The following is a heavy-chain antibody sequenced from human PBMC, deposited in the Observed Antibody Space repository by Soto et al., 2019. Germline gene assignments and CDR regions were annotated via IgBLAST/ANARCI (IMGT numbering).Heavy chain of an antibody. CDR3: ARRYNWNDGAAFDI. V-gene: IGHV4-30-2*01. CDR1: GGSISSGGYS. CDR2: IYHSGST. D-gene: IGHD1-20*01. Sequence: SETLSLTCAVSGGSISSGGYSWSWIRQPPGKGLEWIGYIYHSGSTYYNPSLKSRVTISVDRSKNQFSLKLSSVTAADTAVYYCARRYNWNDGAAFDIWGQGTMVTVSS. J-gene: IGHJ3*02.